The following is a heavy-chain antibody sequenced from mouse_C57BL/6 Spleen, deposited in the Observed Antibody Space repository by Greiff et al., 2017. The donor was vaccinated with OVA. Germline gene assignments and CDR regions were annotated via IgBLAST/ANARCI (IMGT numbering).Heavy chain of an antibody. D-gene: IGHD1-1*01. CDR2: IWWDDDK. J-gene: IGHJ2*01. V-gene: IGHV8-8*01. CDR1: GFSLSTFGMG. CDR3: ARMDYYGSVYYFDY. Sequence: QVTLKESGPGILQPSQTLSLSCSFSGFSLSTFGMGVGWIRQPSGKGLDWLAHIWWDDDKYYNPALKSRLTISKDTSKNQVFLKIANVDTADTATYYCARMDYYGSVYYFDYWGQGTTLTVSS.